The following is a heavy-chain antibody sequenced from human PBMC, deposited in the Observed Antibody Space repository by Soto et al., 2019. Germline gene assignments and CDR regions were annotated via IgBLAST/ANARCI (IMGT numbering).Heavy chain of an antibody. J-gene: IGHJ6*02. D-gene: IGHD2-2*03. CDR3: ARSSIGYCSSTSCPGYYYYGMDV. V-gene: IGHV1-2*04. CDR2: INPNSGGT. CDR1: GYTFTGYY. Sequence: QVQLVQSGAEVKKPGASVKVSCKASGYTFTGYYMHWVRQAPGQGLEWMGWINPNSGGTNYAQKLRGWVTMTRDTSISTAYMGLSRLRSDDTAVYYCARSSIGYCSSTSCPGYYYYGMDVWGQGTTVTVSS.